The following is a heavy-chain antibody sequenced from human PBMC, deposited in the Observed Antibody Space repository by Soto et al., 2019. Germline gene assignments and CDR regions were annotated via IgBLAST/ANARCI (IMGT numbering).Heavy chain of an antibody. D-gene: IGHD4-17*01. V-gene: IGHV3-23*01. CDR1: GFIFTNYA. J-gene: IGHJ3*01. CDR2: VSGSGGSA. Sequence: EVQLLESGGGLVQPGGSLRLSCAASGFIFTNYALLWGRQAPGKGLEWVAGVSGSGGSAYYADSVKARFTVSRDNSRSTLYLQMSSLRAEDSAIYYCAKDADNDDYGVFDVWGQGTLVTVSS. CDR3: AKDADNDDYGVFDV.